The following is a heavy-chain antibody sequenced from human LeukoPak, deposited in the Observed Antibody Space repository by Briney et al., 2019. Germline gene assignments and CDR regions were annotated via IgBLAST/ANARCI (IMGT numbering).Heavy chain of an antibody. D-gene: IGHD4-11*01. CDR3: ASSKGYSNYFFNY. CDR2: ISSSSSYI. V-gene: IGHV3-11*06. CDR1: GFTFSDYY. J-gene: IGHJ4*02. Sequence: GGSLRLSCAASGFTFSDYYMSWIRQAPGKGLEWVSYISSSSSYIYYADSVKGRFTISRDNAKNSLYLQVNSLRAEDTAVYYCASSKGYSNYFFNYWGQGTLVTVSS.